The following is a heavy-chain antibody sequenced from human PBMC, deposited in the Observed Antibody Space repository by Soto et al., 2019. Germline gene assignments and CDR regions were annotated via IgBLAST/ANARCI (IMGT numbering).Heavy chain of an antibody. Sequence: SETLSLTCTVSGGSISSYYWSWIRQPPGKGLEWIGYIYYSGSTNYNPSLKSRVTISVDTSKNQFSLKLSSVTAADTAVYYCARGHYGSGSYYRYYAFDIWGQGTMVT. CDR2: IYYSGST. J-gene: IGHJ3*02. CDR1: GGSISSYY. CDR3: ARGHYGSGSYYRYYAFDI. D-gene: IGHD3-10*01. V-gene: IGHV4-59*01.